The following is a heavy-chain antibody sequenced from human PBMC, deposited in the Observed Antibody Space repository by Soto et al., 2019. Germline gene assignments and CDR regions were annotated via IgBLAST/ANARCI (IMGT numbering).Heavy chain of an antibody. CDR1: GFTFSSYA. CDR2: ISGSGGST. Sequence: PGGSLRLSCAASGFTFSSYAMSWVRQAPGKGLEWVSAISGSGGSTYYADSVKGRFTISRDNSKNTLYLQMNSLRAEDTAVYYCAKVVGATGGYYYYGMDVWGQGTTVTVSS. D-gene: IGHD1-26*01. J-gene: IGHJ6*02. CDR3: AKVVGATGGYYYYGMDV. V-gene: IGHV3-23*01.